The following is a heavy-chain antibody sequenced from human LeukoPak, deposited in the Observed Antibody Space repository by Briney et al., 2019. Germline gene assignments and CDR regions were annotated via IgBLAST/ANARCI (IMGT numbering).Heavy chain of an antibody. CDR2: ISYDGSNK. D-gene: IGHD6-13*01. CDR1: GFTFSSYA. Sequence: GGSLRLSCAASGFTFSSYAMPWVRQAPGKGLEWVAVISYDGSNKYYADSVKGRFTISRDNSKNTLYLQMNSLRAEDTAVYYCARLGLDSSSWYVVNYWGQGTLVTVSS. J-gene: IGHJ4*02. V-gene: IGHV3-30-3*01. CDR3: ARLGLDSSSWYVVNY.